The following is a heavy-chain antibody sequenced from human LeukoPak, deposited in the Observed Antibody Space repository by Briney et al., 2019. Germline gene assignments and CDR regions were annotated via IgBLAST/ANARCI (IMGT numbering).Heavy chain of an antibody. V-gene: IGHV4-34*01. Sequence: PSETLSLTCAVYGGSFSGYYWSWIRQPPGKGLKWIGEINHSGSTNYNPPLKSRVTISVDTSKNQFSLKLSSVTAADTAVYYCARGGIVVVVAATGWFDPWGQGTLVTVSS. D-gene: IGHD2-15*01. CDR1: GGSFSGYY. J-gene: IGHJ5*02. CDR2: INHSGST. CDR3: ARGGIVVVVAATGWFDP.